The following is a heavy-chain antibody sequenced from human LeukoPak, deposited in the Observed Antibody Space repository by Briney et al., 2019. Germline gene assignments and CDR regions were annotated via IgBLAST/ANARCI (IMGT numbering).Heavy chain of an antibody. CDR2: INPNSGGT. Sequence: EASVKVSCKASGYTFTDYYMHWVRQAPGQGREWMGWINPNSGGTNFAQKLQGRVTFTRDTSINTAYMDLSSLRSDDTAVYYCARAKLDDCGGVCDQYFQHWGQGTLVTVSS. J-gene: IGHJ1*01. D-gene: IGHD2-21*02. V-gene: IGHV1-2*02. CDR1: GYTFTDYY. CDR3: ARAKLDDCGGVCDQYFQH.